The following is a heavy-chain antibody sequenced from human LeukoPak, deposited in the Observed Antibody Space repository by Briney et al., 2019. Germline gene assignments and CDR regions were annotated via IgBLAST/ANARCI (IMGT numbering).Heavy chain of an antibody. V-gene: IGHV3-15*01. Sequence: GGSLRLSCAASGFTFANAWLSWVGQPQGRGLDGVGRIQSKIDGGTSDYAAPVKGRFTISRDDSKKTLYLQMNSLKTEDTGVYYCTTVIWFGELLDYWGQGMLVTVSS. CDR2: IQSKIDGGTS. D-gene: IGHD3-10*01. CDR3: TTVIWFGELLDY. CDR1: GFTFANAW. J-gene: IGHJ4*02.